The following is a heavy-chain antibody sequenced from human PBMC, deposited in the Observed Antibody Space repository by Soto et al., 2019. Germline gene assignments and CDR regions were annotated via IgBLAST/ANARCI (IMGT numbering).Heavy chain of an antibody. J-gene: IGHJ6*02. D-gene: IGHD2-2*01. V-gene: IGHV1-69*01. Sequence: QVQLVQSGAEVKEPGSSVKVSCRASGGTFDDFIMNWVRQTPGQGLEWMGGIVPMFGTATYAEKFKGRVTISATGSTRTAYMELTSLRFEDTAVYYCARNGTYRRSLSQYLGMDVWGQGTTVTVS. CDR2: IVPMFGTA. CDR1: GGTFDDFI. CDR3: ARNGTYRRSLSQYLGMDV.